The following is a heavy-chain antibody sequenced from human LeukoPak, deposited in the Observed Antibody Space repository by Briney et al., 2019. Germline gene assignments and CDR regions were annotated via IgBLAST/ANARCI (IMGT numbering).Heavy chain of an antibody. CDR2: IYSGDSDT. CDR3: ARPVTTGGATRAFDI. CDR1: GYSFTSYW. Sequence: GESLKISCKGSGYSFTSYWIGWVRQMPGKGLEWMGIIYSGDSDTRYSPSFQGQVTISADKSISTAYLQWSSLKASDTAMYYCARPVTTGGATRAFDIWGQGTMVTVSS. V-gene: IGHV5-51*01. D-gene: IGHD1-26*01. J-gene: IGHJ3*02.